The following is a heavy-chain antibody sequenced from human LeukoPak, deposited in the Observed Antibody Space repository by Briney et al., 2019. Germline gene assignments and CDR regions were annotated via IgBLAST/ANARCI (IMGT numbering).Heavy chain of an antibody. J-gene: IGHJ4*02. CDR1: GYTVTGYY. CDR2: LNPNTGVT. D-gene: IGHD1-26*01. V-gene: IGHV1-2*02. CDR3: ATAPGSYYHFDH. Sequence: ASVKVSCKASGYTVTGYYIHWVRQAPGQGLEWMGWLNPNTGVTNYPQKFQGRVTMTRDTSINTAYMDLSTLRSDDTAVYYCATAPGSYYHFDHWGQGTLVTVPS.